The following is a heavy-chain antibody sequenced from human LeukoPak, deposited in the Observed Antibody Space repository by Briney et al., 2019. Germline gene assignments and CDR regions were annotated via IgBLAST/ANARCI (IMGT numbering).Heavy chain of an antibody. Sequence: PGGSLRLSGAASGFTFSNASMSWVRQAPGKGLEWVGRIKSKTDGGTTDYAATVKGRCTISKDDSKNTLYLQMNSLKTEDTAVYYCTTEGGGCSSTSCPGEYYYYYGMDVWGQGTTVTVSS. D-gene: IGHD2-2*01. V-gene: IGHV3-15*01. J-gene: IGHJ6*02. CDR1: GFTFSNAS. CDR2: IKSKTDGGTT. CDR3: TTEGGGCSSTSCPGEYYYYYGMDV.